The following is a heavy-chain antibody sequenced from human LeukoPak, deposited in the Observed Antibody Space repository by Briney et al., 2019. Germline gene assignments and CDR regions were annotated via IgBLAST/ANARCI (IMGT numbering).Heavy chain of an antibody. CDR3: AAETPWFDP. Sequence: QPGGSLRLSCAASGFTFSSYAMSWVRQAPGKGLEWVSVISGSGSTTHYADSVKGRFTISRDNSKNTLYLQMNSLRVEDTAVYYCAAETPWFDPWGQGTLVTVSS. CDR1: GFTFSSYA. CDR2: ISGSGSTT. V-gene: IGHV3-23*01. J-gene: IGHJ5*02.